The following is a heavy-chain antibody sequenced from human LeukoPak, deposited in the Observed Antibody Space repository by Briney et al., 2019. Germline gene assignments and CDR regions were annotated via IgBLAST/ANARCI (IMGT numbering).Heavy chain of an antibody. CDR2: IYYSGST. Sequence: ASETLSLTCTVSGGSMSSYYWSWIRQPPGKGLEWIGYIYYSGSTNYNPSLKSRVTISVDTSKNQFSLKLSSVAAADTAVYYCASTGGYSYGSIDYWGQGTLVTVSS. CDR3: ASTGGYSYGSIDY. D-gene: IGHD5-18*01. V-gene: IGHV4-59*12. J-gene: IGHJ4*02. CDR1: GGSMSSYY.